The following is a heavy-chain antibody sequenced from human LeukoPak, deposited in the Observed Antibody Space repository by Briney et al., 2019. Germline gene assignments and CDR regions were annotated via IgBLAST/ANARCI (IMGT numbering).Heavy chain of an antibody. CDR1: GFTFSSYN. V-gene: IGHV3-21*01. Sequence: GSLLLSCAASGFTFSSYNMNCVRHAPPKGREWVSSISNSSSNIYYADSVKGRFTISRDNAKNSLYLQMNSLRAEDTAVYYCARDSQPDDAFDIWGQGTMVTVSS. CDR3: ARDSQPDDAFDI. CDR2: ISNSSSNI. J-gene: IGHJ3*02.